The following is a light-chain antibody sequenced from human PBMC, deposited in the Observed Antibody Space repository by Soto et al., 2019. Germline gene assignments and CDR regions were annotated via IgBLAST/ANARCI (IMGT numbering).Light chain of an antibody. Sequence: QSVLTQPPSASGSPGQSVTISCTGTSSDVVSYNLVSWHQQHPGKAPKVMIYGVSQRPSGVPDRFSGSKSGNTASLTVSGLQAEDEADYYCSSYAGSSVVFGAGTKLTVL. CDR2: GVS. J-gene: IGLJ2*01. CDR3: SSYAGSSVV. CDR1: SSDVVSYNL. V-gene: IGLV2-8*01.